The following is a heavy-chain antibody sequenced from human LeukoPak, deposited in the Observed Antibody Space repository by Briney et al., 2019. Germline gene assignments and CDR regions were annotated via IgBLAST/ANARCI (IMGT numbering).Heavy chain of an antibody. D-gene: IGHD3-3*01. CDR3: TRDRYYDFWSGYYRAFDI. V-gene: IGHV3-15*01. CDR2: IKSKTGGGTT. J-gene: IGHJ3*02. Sequence: PGGSLRLSCAASGFTFSNAWMSWVRQAPGKGLEWVGRIKSKTGGGTTDYAAPVKGRFTISRDDSKNTLYLQMNSLKTEDTAVYYCTRDRYYDFWSGYYRAFDIWGQGTMVTVSS. CDR1: GFTFSNAW.